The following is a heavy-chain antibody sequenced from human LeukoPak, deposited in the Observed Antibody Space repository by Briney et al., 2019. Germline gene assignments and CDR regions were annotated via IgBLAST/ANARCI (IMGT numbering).Heavy chain of an antibody. Sequence: SETLSLTCTVSGGPVSSASYYWRWIRQPPGKGLEWIGYIYYSGSTNYNPSLKSRVIISVDMSKNQFSLKLSSVTAADTAVYYCARGLSYFDHWGQGTLVTVSS. CDR1: GGPVSSASYY. D-gene: IGHD2-21*02. V-gene: IGHV4-61*01. CDR2: IYYSGST. CDR3: ARGLSYFDH. J-gene: IGHJ4*02.